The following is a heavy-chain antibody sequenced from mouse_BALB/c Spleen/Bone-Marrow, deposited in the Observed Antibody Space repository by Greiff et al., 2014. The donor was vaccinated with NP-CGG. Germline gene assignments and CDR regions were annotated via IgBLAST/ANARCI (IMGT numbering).Heavy chain of an antibody. CDR2: IWGDGST. D-gene: IGHD2-4*01. V-gene: IGHV2-6-7*01. Sequence: VQLQQSGPGLVAPSQSLSITCTVSGFSLTGYGVSWVRQSPGKGLEWLGMIWGDGSTDYNSALKSRLSISKDNSKSQGFLKMNSLQTDDTARYYCARDSFLITRALDYWGQGTSVTVSS. J-gene: IGHJ4*01. CDR1: GFSLTGYG. CDR3: ARDSFLITRALDY.